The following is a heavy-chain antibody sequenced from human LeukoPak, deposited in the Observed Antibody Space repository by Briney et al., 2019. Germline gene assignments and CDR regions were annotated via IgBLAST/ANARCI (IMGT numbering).Heavy chain of an antibody. CDR2: ISAYNGNT. J-gene: IGHJ4*02. Sequence: ASVKVSCKPSGYTFTSYGINWVRQAPGQGLEWMGWISAYNGNTKYVQKFQGRVTTTTDTSTSTAYMELRSLRYDDTAVYYCARGGGTTGMTSLDYWGQGTLVTVSS. D-gene: IGHD1-1*01. V-gene: IGHV1-18*01. CDR3: ARGGGTTGMTSLDY. CDR1: GYTFTSYG.